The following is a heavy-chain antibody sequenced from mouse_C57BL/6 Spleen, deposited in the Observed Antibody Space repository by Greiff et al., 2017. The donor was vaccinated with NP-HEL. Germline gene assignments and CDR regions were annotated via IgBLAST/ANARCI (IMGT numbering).Heavy chain of an antibody. J-gene: IGHJ4*01. CDR3: AREEEGDY. Sequence: EVQLQQSGPELVKPGASVKISCKASGYTFTDYYMNWVKQSHGKSLEWIGDINPNNGGTSYNQKFKGKATLTVDKSSSTAYMELRSLTSEDSAVYYCAREEEGDYWGQGTSVTVSS. CDR1: GYTFTDYY. CDR2: INPNNGGT. V-gene: IGHV1-26*01.